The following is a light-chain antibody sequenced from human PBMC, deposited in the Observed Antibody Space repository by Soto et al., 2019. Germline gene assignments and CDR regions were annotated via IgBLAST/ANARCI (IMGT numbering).Light chain of an antibody. V-gene: IGLV2-8*01. CDR3: SSYTGSSILYV. Sequence: QSVLTQPPSASGSPGQSVTISCTGTSSDVGGYNYVSWYQHHPGKAPKLMIYEVSKRPSGVPDRFSGSKSGNTASLTVSGLQAEDEADYYCSSYTGSSILYVFGTGTKVTVL. CDR2: EVS. CDR1: SSDVGGYNY. J-gene: IGLJ1*01.